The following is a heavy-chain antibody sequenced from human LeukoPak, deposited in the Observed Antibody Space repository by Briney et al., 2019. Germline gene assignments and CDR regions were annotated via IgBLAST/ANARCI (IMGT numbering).Heavy chain of an antibody. Sequence: PGGSLRLSCAASGFTFSGYAFHWVRQAPGKGPNWESVISYDASDKYYADSVKGRFAISRDNSKNTLYLHMNGLRPDDTAVYYCAREGHYYDSDADYYHYYGMDVWGQGTTVTVSS. CDR1: GFTFSGYA. J-gene: IGHJ6*02. CDR3: AREGHYYDSDADYYHYYGMDV. CDR2: ISYDASDK. D-gene: IGHD3-22*01. V-gene: IGHV3-30*01.